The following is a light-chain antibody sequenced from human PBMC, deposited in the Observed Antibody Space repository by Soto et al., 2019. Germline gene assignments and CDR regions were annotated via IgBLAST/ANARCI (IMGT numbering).Light chain of an antibody. CDR2: SAS. Sequence: DIQMTQSPSSLSASVGDRVSITCRASQSIASHLNWYQKKPGRAPVLLIYSASYLERGVPSRFSGSGSVTDFTLTISSPQPEDVATYYCEQTHSTPPFTFGPGTRVEIK. J-gene: IGKJ3*01. CDR3: EQTHSTPPFT. CDR1: QSIASH. V-gene: IGKV1-39*01.